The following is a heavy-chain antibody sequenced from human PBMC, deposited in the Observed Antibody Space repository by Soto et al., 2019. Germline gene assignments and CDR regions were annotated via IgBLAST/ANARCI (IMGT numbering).Heavy chain of an antibody. CDR1: GYSFTSYW. CDR3: ARHPILTGYEYYYYGMDV. Sequence: GESLKISCKGSGYSFTSYWISWVRQMPGKGLEWMGRIDPSDSYTNYSSSFQGHVTISADKSISTAYLQWSSLKASDTAMYYCARHPILTGYEYYYYGMDVWGQGTTVTVSS. V-gene: IGHV5-10-1*01. J-gene: IGHJ6*02. CDR2: IDPSDSYT. D-gene: IGHD3-9*01.